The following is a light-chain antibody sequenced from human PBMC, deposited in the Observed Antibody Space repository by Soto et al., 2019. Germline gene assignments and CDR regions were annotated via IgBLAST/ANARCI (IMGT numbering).Light chain of an antibody. CDR2: GGF. Sequence: DIVLTQSPGTLSLSPGERATLSCRASQSVSSNHLAWYQQKPGQAPRLLIYGGFSRATGIPVRFSGSGSETDFTLTITRLEPEDFAVYYCQQYSSSRTFGQGTKVDIK. CDR1: QSVSSNH. V-gene: IGKV3-20*01. CDR3: QQYSSSRT. J-gene: IGKJ1*01.